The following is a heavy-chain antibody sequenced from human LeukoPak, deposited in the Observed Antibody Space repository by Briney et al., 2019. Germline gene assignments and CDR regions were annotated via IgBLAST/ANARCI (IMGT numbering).Heavy chain of an antibody. CDR3: AKSSRYYGSGEPDM. V-gene: IGHV3-23*01. CDR1: GFTFSSYA. D-gene: IGHD3-10*01. CDR2: ISGSGART. J-gene: IGHJ3*02. Sequence: GGSLRLSCAASGFTFSSYAMNWVRQAPGKGLEWVSSISGSGARTDYADSVKGRFTISRDNSKNTLYLQMNSLRAEDTAVYYCAKSSRYYGSGEPDMCGQGTVVTVSS.